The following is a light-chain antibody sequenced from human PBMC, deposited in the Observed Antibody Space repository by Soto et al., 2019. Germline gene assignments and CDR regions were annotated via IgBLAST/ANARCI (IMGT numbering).Light chain of an antibody. CDR3: SSYSAANTLV. Sequence: QSALTQPASVSGSPGQSTTISCTGTSSDVGDYPYVSWYQQHPGKVPKLIIYEVTTRPSGVTSRFSGSKSENTASLTISGLQAEDEADYYCSSYSAANTLVFGSGTKVTVL. CDR1: SSDVGDYPY. J-gene: IGLJ1*01. V-gene: IGLV2-14*01. CDR2: EVT.